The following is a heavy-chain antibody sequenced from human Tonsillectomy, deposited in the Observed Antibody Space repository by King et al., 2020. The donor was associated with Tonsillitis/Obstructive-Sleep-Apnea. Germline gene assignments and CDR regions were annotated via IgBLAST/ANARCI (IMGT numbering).Heavy chain of an antibody. CDR3: ARDPGDYGSGRGCFDY. Sequence: VQLVESGGGVVQPGRSLRLSCAASGFTFSSYAMHWVRQAPGKGLEWVAVISYDGSNKYDADSGKGRFTISRDNSKNTLYLQMNSLRAEDTALYYCARDPGDYGSGRGCFDYWGQGTLVTVSS. V-gene: IGHV3-30*04. CDR1: GFTFSSYA. CDR2: ISYDGSNK. D-gene: IGHD3-10*01. J-gene: IGHJ4*02.